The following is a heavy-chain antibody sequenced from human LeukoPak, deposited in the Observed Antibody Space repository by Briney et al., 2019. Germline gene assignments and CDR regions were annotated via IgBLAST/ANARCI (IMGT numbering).Heavy chain of an antibody. D-gene: IGHD6-13*01. CDR3: ARLAAADYYYYYYMDV. Sequence: ASVKVSCKASGGTFSSYAISLVRQAPGQGLEWMGGIIPIFGTASYAQKFQGRVTITADESTSTAYMELSSLRSEDTAVYYCARLAAADYYYYYYMDVWGKGTTVTVSS. J-gene: IGHJ6*03. CDR1: GGTFSSYA. V-gene: IGHV1-69*13. CDR2: IIPIFGTA.